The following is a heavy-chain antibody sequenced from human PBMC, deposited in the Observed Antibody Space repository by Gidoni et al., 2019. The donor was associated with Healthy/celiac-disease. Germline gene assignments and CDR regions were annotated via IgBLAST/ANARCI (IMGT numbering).Heavy chain of an antibody. CDR2: IDHSGRT. Sequence: QVQLQQWGAGLLKSSETLSLTCAVYGGSFSGYYWSWIRQPPEKGLEWIGEIDHSGRTNYNPSLKSRVTISVDTSKNQFSLKVNSVTAADTAVYYCARAEGKIDYWGQGTLVSVSS. CDR1: GGSFSGYY. J-gene: IGHJ4*02. CDR3: ARAEGKIDY. D-gene: IGHD3-10*01. V-gene: IGHV4-34*01.